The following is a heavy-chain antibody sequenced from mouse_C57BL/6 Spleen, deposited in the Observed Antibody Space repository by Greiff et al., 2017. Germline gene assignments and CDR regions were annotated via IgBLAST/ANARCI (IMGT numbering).Heavy chain of an antibody. CDR1: GFTFSSYG. CDR2: ISSGGSYT. CDR3: ARRGYDYDGWFAY. J-gene: IGHJ3*01. D-gene: IGHD2-4*01. Sequence: EVKLMESGGDLVKPGGSLKLSCAASGFTFSSYGMSWVRQTPDKRLEWVATISSGGSYTYYPDSVKGRFTISRDNAKNTLYLQMSSLKSEDTAMYYCARRGYDYDGWFAYWGQGTLVTVSA. V-gene: IGHV5-6*02.